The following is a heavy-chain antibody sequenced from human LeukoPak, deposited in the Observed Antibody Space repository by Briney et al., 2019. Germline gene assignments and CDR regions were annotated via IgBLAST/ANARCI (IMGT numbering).Heavy chain of an antibody. J-gene: IGHJ3*02. V-gene: IGHV1-8*02. D-gene: IGHD6-13*01. Sequence: RVSVKVSYKASGDTFIINDINWVRQATGQGLEWMGWMNPNSGNTGYAQKFQGRVTMTRNISITTAYMELTDLRSEDTAVYYCARVTAAGTWTFDIWGQGTTVTVSS. CDR1: GDTFIIND. CDR3: ARVTAAGTWTFDI. CDR2: MNPNSGNT.